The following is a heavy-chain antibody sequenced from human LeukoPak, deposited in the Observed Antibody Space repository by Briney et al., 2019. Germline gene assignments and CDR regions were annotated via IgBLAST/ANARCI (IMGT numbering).Heavy chain of an antibody. CDR1: GYTFPSSG. D-gene: IGHD1-1*01. Sequence: ASVKVSCKASGYTFPSSGISWVRQAPGQGLEWMAWISAYNGNTNYAQKFQDRVTLTTDTYTSTAYMELRSLRSDDTAMYNCAREPGRVRFDYWGQGTLVTVSS. J-gene: IGHJ4*02. CDR3: AREPGRVRFDY. CDR2: ISAYNGNT. V-gene: IGHV1-18*01.